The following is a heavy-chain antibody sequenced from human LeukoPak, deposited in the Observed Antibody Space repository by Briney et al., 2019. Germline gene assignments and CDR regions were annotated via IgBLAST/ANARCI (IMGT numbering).Heavy chain of an antibody. D-gene: IGHD2/OR15-2a*01. V-gene: IGHV3-74*01. CDR1: GFTFSSYW. CDR2: INGDGRNI. J-gene: IGHJ4*02. CDR3: ARERVTTTSFDY. Sequence: RPGGSLRLSCVASGFTFSSYWMHWVRQDPRKGLVWVSRINGDGRNINYADSVRGRFTISRDNAKNSLYLQMNNLRVEDTAVYYCARERVTTTSFDYWGQGVLVTVSS.